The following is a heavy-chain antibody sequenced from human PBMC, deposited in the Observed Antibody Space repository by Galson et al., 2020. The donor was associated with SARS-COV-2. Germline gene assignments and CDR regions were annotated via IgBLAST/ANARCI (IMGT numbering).Heavy chain of an antibody. D-gene: IGHD2-15*01. CDR1: GGSNSSGSYY. V-gene: IGHV4-61*02. J-gene: IGHJ6*02. CDR3: ARARPYCSGGSCYGGGMYV. Sequence: SKILYITCTVSGGSNSSGSYYWSWIRQPAGKGLECIGRIYTSWSTNYNPSLKCRVTISVDTSKNQFSLKLTSVTAADTAVYYCARARPYCSGGSCYGGGMYVWGQGTTVTVSS. CDR2: IYTSWST.